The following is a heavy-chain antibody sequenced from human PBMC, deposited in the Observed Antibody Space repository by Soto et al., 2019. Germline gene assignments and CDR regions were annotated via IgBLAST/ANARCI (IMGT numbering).Heavy chain of an antibody. CDR1: GGSIRNYY. D-gene: IGHD4-17*01. J-gene: IGHJ4*02. Sequence: QVQLRESGPGLLRPSETLSLTCTVSGGSIRNYYLTWMRQSPGKGLEWIGPVFFTGSTKYSPSLESRVTISVDTSQNQFSLSLTSVTTAFTAVYYCAREDGDFVYVHWGQGTLVTVSS. V-gene: IGHV4-59*01. CDR3: AREDGDFVYVH. CDR2: VFFTGST.